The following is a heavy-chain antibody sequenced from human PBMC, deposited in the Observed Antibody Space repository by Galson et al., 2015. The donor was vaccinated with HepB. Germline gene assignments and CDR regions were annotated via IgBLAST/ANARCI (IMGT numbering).Heavy chain of an antibody. J-gene: IGHJ4*02. Sequence: SVKVSCKASGGTFSSYAISWVRQAPGQGLEWMGRIIPILGIANYAQKFQGRVTITADKSTSTAYMELSSLRSEDTAVYYCARERTYCSSTSCYPVRFDYWGQGTLVTVSS. CDR3: ARERTYCSSTSCYPVRFDY. D-gene: IGHD2-2*01. CDR2: IIPILGIA. V-gene: IGHV1-69*04. CDR1: GGTFSSYA.